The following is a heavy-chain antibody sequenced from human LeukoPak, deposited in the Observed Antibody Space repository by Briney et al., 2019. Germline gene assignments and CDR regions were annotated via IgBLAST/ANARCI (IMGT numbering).Heavy chain of an antibody. CDR1: GFIFSHHG. V-gene: IGHV3-23*01. J-gene: IGHJ3*02. D-gene: IGHD4-23*01. CDR3: ASGGGNPYDAFDI. Sequence: GGSLRLSCVASGFIFSHHGMNWVRQAPGKGLEWVSGLTSRSTTYYADAVKGRFTISRDNSKNTVYLQMNSLRAEDTAVYYCASGGGNPYDAFDIWGQGTMVTVSS. CDR2: LTSRSTT.